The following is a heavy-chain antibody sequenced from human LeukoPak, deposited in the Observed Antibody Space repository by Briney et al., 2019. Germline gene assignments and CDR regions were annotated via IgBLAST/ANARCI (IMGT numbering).Heavy chain of an antibody. V-gene: IGHV4-31*03. CDR2: IYYSGST. CDR1: GGSISRGDFY. D-gene: IGHD3-9*01. J-gene: IGHJ3*02. CDR3: ARGRRFFDWSDAFDI. Sequence: SETLSLTCTVSGGSISRGDFYCSWIRQHPGKGLEWIGYIYYSGSTYYNPSLKSRVTISVDTSKNQFSLKLSSVTAADTAVYYCARGRRFFDWSDAFDIWGQGTMVTVSS.